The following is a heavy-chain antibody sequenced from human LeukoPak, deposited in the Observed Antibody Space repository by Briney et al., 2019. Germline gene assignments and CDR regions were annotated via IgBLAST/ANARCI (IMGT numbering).Heavy chain of an antibody. CDR3: ARGDFWSGDYTDAFDI. CDR2: IKHDGAES. Sequence: PGGSLRLSCTASGFTFSSYWMSWVRQAPGKGLEGVANIKHDGAESYSVDSVKGRFAISRDNAKNSLYLQMNRLRTEDTAVYYCARGDFWSGDYTDAFDIWGQGTMVTVSS. D-gene: IGHD3-3*01. V-gene: IGHV3-7*04. J-gene: IGHJ3*02. CDR1: GFTFSSYW.